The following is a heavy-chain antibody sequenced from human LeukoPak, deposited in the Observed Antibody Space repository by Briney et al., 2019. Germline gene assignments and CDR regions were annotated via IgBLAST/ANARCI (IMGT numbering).Heavy chain of an antibody. CDR2: IVVGSGNT. J-gene: IGHJ4*02. V-gene: IGHV1-58*02. CDR1: GFTFTSSA. CDR3: AKEDIVVVPAAHY. Sequence: SVKVSCKASGFTFTSSAMQWVRQARGQRLEWIGWIVVGSGNTNYAQKFQERVTITRDMSTSTAYMELSSLRSEDTAVYYCAKEDIVVVPAAHYWGQGTLVTVSS. D-gene: IGHD2-2*01.